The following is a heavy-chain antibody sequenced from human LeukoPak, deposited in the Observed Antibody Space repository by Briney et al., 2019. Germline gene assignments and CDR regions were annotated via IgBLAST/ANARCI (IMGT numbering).Heavy chain of an antibody. D-gene: IGHD3-22*01. Sequence: GGSLRLSCAASGFTFSSYSMNWVRQAPGKGLEWVSSISSSSSYIYYADSVKGRFTISRDNSKNTLYLQMNSLRAEDTAVYYCARELYYDSSGYPHDAFDIWGQGTMVTVSS. V-gene: IGHV3-21*04. CDR3: ARELYYDSSGYPHDAFDI. CDR2: ISSSSSYI. J-gene: IGHJ3*02. CDR1: GFTFSSYS.